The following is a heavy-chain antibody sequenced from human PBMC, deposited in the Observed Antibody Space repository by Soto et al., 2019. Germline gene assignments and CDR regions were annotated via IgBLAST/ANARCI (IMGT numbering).Heavy chain of an antibody. CDR1: GFTFSSYG. Sequence: QVQLVESGGGVVQPGRSLRLSCAASGFTFSSYGMHWVRQAPGKGLEWVAVISYDGSNKYYADSVKGRFTISRDNSKNTLYLQMNSLRAEDTAVYYCAKDRVGYCSGGSCYSWFDPWGQGTLVTVSS. D-gene: IGHD2-15*01. CDR3: AKDRVGYCSGGSCYSWFDP. CDR2: ISYDGSNK. V-gene: IGHV3-30*18. J-gene: IGHJ5*02.